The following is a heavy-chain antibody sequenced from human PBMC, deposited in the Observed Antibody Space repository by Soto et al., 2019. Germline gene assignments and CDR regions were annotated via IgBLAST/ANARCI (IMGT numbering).Heavy chain of an antibody. Sequence: PGGSLRLSCAASGFTFSNAWMSWVRQAPGKGLEWVGRTRNKANNYTTEYAASVKGRFTISRDDSKNLLYLQMNSLKTEDTAVYYCTSGFPKFDSWGQGTLVTVS. J-gene: IGHJ4*02. D-gene: IGHD3-10*01. V-gene: IGHV3-72*01. CDR3: TSGFPKFDS. CDR1: GFTFSNAW. CDR2: TRNKANNYTT.